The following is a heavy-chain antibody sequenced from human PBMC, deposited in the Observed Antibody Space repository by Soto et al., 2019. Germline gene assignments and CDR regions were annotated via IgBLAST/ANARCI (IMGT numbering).Heavy chain of an antibody. D-gene: IGHD3-22*01. J-gene: IGHJ4*02. CDR3: ARKDYYDAGMYYCDS. CDR2: INPDNGDT. Sequence: QVQVVQSGAEVKKPGASVKVSCKTSGYTFNKYPIHWVRQAPGQGLEWMGWINPDNGDTGYSQKFQDRVTITRDTSASTAYMELSSLRSADTAVYYCARKDYYDAGMYYCDSWGQGTLVTVSS. CDR1: GYTFNKYP. V-gene: IGHV1-3*01.